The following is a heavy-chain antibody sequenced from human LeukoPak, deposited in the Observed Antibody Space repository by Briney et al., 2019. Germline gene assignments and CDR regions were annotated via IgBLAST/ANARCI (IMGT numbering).Heavy chain of an antibody. CDR3: TTAPSYYYDSSGYRGRAFDI. CDR2: IKSKTDGGTT. J-gene: IGHJ3*02. D-gene: IGHD3-22*01. CDR1: GFTFSNAW. Sequence: GGSLRLSCAASGFTFSNAWMSWVRPAPGKGLEWVGRIKSKTDGGTTDYAAPVKGRFTISRDDSKNTLYLQMNSLKTEDTAVYYCTTAPSYYYDSSGYRGRAFDIWGQGTMVTVSS. V-gene: IGHV3-15*01.